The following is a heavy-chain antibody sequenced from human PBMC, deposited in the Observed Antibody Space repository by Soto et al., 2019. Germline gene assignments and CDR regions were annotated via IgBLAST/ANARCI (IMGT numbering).Heavy chain of an antibody. Sequence: QXQLVQSGAEXXXXGSXXXXXCKASGXXXXXXAISXXXXXXGXGLEWMGGFIPMFGTAKYAQSFQGRVTITADESTSTAYMELSSLRSEDTAVYYCTKGVTSNYYYFYAVDVWGQGTTVTVSS. V-gene: IGHV1-69*01. J-gene: IGHJ6*02. CDR2: FIPMFGTA. CDR3: TKGVTSNYYYFYAVDV. CDR1: GXXXXXXA. D-gene: IGHD4-17*01.